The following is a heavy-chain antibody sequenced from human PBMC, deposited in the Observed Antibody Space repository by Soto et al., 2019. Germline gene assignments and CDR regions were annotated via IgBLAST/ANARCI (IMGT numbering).Heavy chain of an antibody. CDR1: GGTFSSYA. J-gene: IGHJ4*02. D-gene: IGHD1-1*01. CDR2: IIPIFGTA. V-gene: IGHV1-69*13. CDR3: ARDTSRAPNWNGDY. Sequence: ASVKVSCKASGGTFSSYAISWVRQAPGQGLEWMGGIIPIFGTANYAQKFQGRVTITADESTSTAYMELSSLRSEDTAVYYCARDTSRAPNWNGDYWGQGTLVTVSS.